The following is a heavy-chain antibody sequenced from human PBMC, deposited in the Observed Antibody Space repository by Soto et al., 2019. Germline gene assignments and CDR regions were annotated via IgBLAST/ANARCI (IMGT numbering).Heavy chain of an antibody. CDR2: IIPIFGTA. CDR3: AREAFYDSSGNYSRAFDI. V-gene: IGHV1-69*13. Sequence: GASVKLSCTASGGTFSSYAISWVRQAPGQGLEWMGGIIPIFGTANYAQKFQGRVTITADESTSTAYMELSSLRSEDTAVYYCAREAFYDSSGNYSRAFDIWGQGTMVTVSS. J-gene: IGHJ3*02. D-gene: IGHD3-22*01. CDR1: GGTFSSYA.